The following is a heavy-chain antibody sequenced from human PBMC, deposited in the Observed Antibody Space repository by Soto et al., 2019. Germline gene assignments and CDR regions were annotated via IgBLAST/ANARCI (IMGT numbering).Heavy chain of an antibody. CDR1: GYAFTTYG. D-gene: IGHD1-1*01. V-gene: IGHV1-18*01. Sequence: QVHLVQSGAEVKKPGASVKVSCQGSGYAFTTYGITWVRQAPGQGLEWMGWISAHNGNTNYAQKLQGRVTVTRDTSTSTAYMELRSLRYDDTAVYYYARGRNGHYWGPGALVTVSS. CDR2: ISAHNGNT. J-gene: IGHJ4*02. CDR3: ARGRNGHY.